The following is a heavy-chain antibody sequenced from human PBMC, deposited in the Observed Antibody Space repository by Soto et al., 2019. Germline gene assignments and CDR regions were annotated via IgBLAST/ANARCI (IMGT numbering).Heavy chain of an antibody. CDR2: ISDRGDI. V-gene: IGHV4-59*08. Sequence: SETLSLTCTVSGISITSSYWNWFRQSPGKGLEWIGQISDRGDINYNPPLESRVAISTDTSKNQVPLTLTAVNAADTAVYFCARGRHWFGPWGQGTLVTVSS. CDR1: GISITSSY. CDR3: ARGRHWFGP. J-gene: IGHJ5*02.